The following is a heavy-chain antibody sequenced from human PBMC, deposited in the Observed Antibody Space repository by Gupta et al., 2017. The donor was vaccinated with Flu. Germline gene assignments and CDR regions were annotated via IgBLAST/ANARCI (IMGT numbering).Heavy chain of an antibody. V-gene: IGHV4-34*01. J-gene: IGHJ4*02. Sequence: QVQLQQWGAGLLKPSETLSLTCGVSNGSFSGYYWSWIRQPPGKGLEWIVDIGHGDSANYNPSLKSRVTISLDTSKNQFSLRLSSVTAADTAVYYCARGQGDGTAWFHLFDTWGQGTLVTVSS. CDR2: IGHGDSA. D-gene: IGHD3-22*01. CDR1: NGSFSGYY. CDR3: ARGQGDGTAWFHLFDT.